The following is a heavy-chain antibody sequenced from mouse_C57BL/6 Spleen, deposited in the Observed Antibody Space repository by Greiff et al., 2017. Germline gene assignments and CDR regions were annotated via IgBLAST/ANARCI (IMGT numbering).Heavy chain of an antibody. J-gene: IGHJ4*01. CDR1: GYTFTDYN. CDR2: INPNNGGT. CDR3: ARVDYPYYYAMDG. D-gene: IGHD2-4*01. V-gene: IGHV1-18*01. Sequence: EVQLQQSGPELVKPGASVKIPCTASGYTFTDYNMDWVKQSRGKSLEWIGDINPNNGGTIYNQKFKGKATLTVDKSSSTAYMVLRSLTAEDTAVYYCARVDYPYYYAMDGWGQGTSVTVAS.